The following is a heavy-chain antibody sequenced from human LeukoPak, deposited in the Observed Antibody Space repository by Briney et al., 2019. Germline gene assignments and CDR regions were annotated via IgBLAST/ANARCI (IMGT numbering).Heavy chain of an antibody. CDR2: INGSSSDT. CDR3: AKVRYFDWLSPFNWFDP. D-gene: IGHD3-9*01. Sequence: GGSLRLSCAASGFTFSDYYMTWIRQAPGRGLEWISYINGSSSDTKYADSVKGRFTISRDNAKNSVYLLMNSLRAEDTAVYYCAKVRYFDWLSPFNWFDPWGQGTLVTVSS. V-gene: IGHV3-11*05. CDR1: GFTFSDYY. J-gene: IGHJ5*02.